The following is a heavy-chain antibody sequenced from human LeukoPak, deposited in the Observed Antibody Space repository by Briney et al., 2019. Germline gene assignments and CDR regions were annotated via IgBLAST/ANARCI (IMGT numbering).Heavy chain of an antibody. Sequence: GGSLRLSCAASGFTLSSYAMSWVRQAPGKGLEWVSAISGSGGSTYYADSVKGRFTISRDNSKNTLYLQMNSLRAEDTAVYYCARSLRVRGVPDYMDVWGKGTTVTISS. CDR3: ARSLRVRGVPDYMDV. D-gene: IGHD3-10*01. CDR1: GFTLSSYA. J-gene: IGHJ6*03. V-gene: IGHV3-23*01. CDR2: ISGSGGST.